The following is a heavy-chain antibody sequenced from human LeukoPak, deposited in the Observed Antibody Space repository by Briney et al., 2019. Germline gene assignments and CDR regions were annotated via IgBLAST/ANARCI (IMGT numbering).Heavy chain of an antibody. CDR2: ISGDGGST. CDR1: GFTFSSYV. V-gene: IGHV3-23*01. J-gene: IGHJ4*02. Sequence: GGSLRLSCAASGFTFSSYVMTWVRQAPGKGLEWVSSISGDGGSTYYADSVKGRFTISRDNAKNSLYLHMNSLRAEDTALYSCARDRSYGAFDYWGQGTLVTVSS. CDR3: ARDRSYGAFDY. D-gene: IGHD1-26*01.